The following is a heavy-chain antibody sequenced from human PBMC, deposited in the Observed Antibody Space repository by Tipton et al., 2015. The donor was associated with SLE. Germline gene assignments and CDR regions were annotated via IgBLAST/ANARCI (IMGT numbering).Heavy chain of an antibody. Sequence: QSGAEVKKPGESLKISCKGSGYSFISYWIGWVRQMPGKGLEWMGIIYPGDSDIRYSPSFQGQVTISADKSISTAYLQWSSLKASDTAMYYCARSVWWLPPDYYYYMDVWGKGTTVTVSS. CDR2: IYPGDSDI. D-gene: IGHD5-12*01. CDR3: ARSVWWLPPDYYYYMDV. J-gene: IGHJ6*03. CDR1: GYSFISYW. V-gene: IGHV5-51*03.